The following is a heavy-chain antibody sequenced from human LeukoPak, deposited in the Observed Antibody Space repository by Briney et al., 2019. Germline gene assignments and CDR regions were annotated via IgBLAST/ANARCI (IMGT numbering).Heavy chain of an antibody. CDR1: GFTFSSYA. D-gene: IGHD3-3*01. J-gene: IGHJ4*02. CDR2: ISGSGGST. Sequence: GGSLSLSCAASGFTFSSYAMSWVRKAPGKGLEWVSAISGSGGSTYYADSVKGRFTISRDNSKNTLYLQMNSLRAEDTAVYYCAIPLYYDFWSGFDYWGQGTLVTVSS. V-gene: IGHV3-23*01. CDR3: AIPLYYDFWSGFDY.